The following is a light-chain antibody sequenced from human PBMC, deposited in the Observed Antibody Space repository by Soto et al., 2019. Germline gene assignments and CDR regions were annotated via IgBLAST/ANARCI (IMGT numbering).Light chain of an antibody. CDR1: SSDVGGYNY. J-gene: IGLJ2*01. CDR2: DVS. Sequence: QSVLTQPASVSGSPGQSITISCTGTSSDVGGYNYVSWYQQHPGKAPQLMIYDVSNRPSGVSNRFSGSKSGNTASLTISGLQAEDEADYYCSSYTSSSTLKVFGGGTQLTVL. CDR3: SSYTSSSTLKV. V-gene: IGLV2-14*01.